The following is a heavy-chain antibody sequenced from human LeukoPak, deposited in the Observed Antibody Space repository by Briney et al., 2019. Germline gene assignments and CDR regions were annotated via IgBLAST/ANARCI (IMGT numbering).Heavy chain of an antibody. Sequence: GGSLRLSCAASGFTFSSYGMPWVRQAPGKGLEWVAVISYDGSNKYYADSVKGRFTISRDNSKNTLYLQMNSLRAEDTAVYYCAKDVRYYDFWSGSKRYYGMDVWGQGTTVTVSS. D-gene: IGHD3-3*01. CDR1: GFTFSSYG. J-gene: IGHJ6*02. CDR2: ISYDGSNK. V-gene: IGHV3-30*18. CDR3: AKDVRYYDFWSGSKRYYGMDV.